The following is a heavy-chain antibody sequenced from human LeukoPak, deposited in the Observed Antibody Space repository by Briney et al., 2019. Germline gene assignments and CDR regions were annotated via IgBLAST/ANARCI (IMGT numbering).Heavy chain of an antibody. CDR1: GLIVSSYA. CDR2: FGLYGGTT. V-gene: IGHV3-23*01. D-gene: IGHD2-2*01. Sequence: SGGSLRLSCAASGLIVSSYAMTWVRQAPGKGLEWVSSFGLYGGTTHYADSVKGRFTISRDNSKNTLYLQMTSLRADDTAVYYCVKDSSTTSWYFAFDVWGQGTMVAVSS. J-gene: IGHJ3*01. CDR3: VKDSSTTSWYFAFDV.